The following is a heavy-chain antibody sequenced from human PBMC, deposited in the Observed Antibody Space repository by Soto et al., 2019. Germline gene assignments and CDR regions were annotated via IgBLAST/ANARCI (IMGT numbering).Heavy chain of an antibody. CDR2: IKQGGSEK. V-gene: IGHV3-7*01. Sequence: EVQLVESGGGLVQPGGSLRLSCAASGFTFSTYWMNWVRQAPGKGLEWVENIKQGGSEKNYEDSVRGRFTISGDNAKTSLYLQRNSLRAEDTAVYYCAGRNAMGVWGQGTTVTVAS. J-gene: IGHJ6*02. CDR1: GFTFSTYW. CDR3: AGRNAMGV.